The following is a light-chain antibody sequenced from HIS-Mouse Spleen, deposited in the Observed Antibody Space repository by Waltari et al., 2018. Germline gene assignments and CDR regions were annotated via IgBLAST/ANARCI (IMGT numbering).Light chain of an antibody. CDR2: RNN. J-gene: IGLJ3*02. CDR1: SSNTRSNY. Sequence: QSVLTQPPSASGTPGQRVTISCSGSSSNTRSNYVYWYQQLPGTAPKPLIYRNNQRPSGVPDRFSGSKSGTSASLAISGLRSEDEADYYCAAWDDSLSGWVFGGGTKLTVL. V-gene: IGLV1-47*01. CDR3: AAWDDSLSGWV.